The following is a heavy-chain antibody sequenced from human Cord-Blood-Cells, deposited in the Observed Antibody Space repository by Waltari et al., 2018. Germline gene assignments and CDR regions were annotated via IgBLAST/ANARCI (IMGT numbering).Heavy chain of an antibody. Sequence: QVQLQQRGAGLLKPSETLSLTCAVYGGSFSGYYWSWIRQPPGKGLEWIGEINHSGSTNYNPSLKSRVTISVDTSKNQFSLKLSSVTAADTAVYYCARGQGSSGWYDYWGQGTLVTVSS. CDR3: ARGQGSSGWYDY. J-gene: IGHJ4*02. V-gene: IGHV4-34*01. D-gene: IGHD6-19*01. CDR2: INHSGST. CDR1: GGSFSGYY.